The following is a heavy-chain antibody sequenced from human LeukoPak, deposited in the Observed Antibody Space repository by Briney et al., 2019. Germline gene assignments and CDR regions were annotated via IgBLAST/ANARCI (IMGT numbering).Heavy chain of an antibody. CDR1: GGSFCDDY. D-gene: IGHD3-22*01. V-gene: IGHV4-34*01. CDR2: MSPSGSS. J-gene: IGHJ6*03. CDR3: ARGRQDVNMILVVMAGVSYYLDV. Sequence: SETLSLTCAVYGGSFCDDYCAWNRKSPAPGLEWNWEMSPSGSSNCNPSLKSRVTISVDTSKNQFSLKLRSVTAADTAVYYCARGRQDVNMILVVMAGVSYYLDVWSKGTTVTVS.